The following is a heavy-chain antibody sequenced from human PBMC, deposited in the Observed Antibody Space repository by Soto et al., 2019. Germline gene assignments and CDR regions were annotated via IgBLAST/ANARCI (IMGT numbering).Heavy chain of an antibody. CDR1: EFTFSNYA. Sequence: GGSLRLSCAASEFTFSNYAMSWVRQAPWKGLEWVSAISYGGGTTYYADSVKGRFTISRDNSKNTLYLQMNSLRAEDTAVYYCAKNPGYYYDSTGYHFDYWGQGTLVTVSS. V-gene: IGHV3-23*01. CDR2: ISYGGGTT. D-gene: IGHD3-22*01. J-gene: IGHJ4*02. CDR3: AKNPGYYYDSTGYHFDY.